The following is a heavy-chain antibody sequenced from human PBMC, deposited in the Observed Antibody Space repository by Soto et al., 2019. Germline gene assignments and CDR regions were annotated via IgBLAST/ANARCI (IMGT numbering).Heavy chain of an antibody. CDR3: VRVTTLRLGHDYYYYYMDV. CDR2: TYYRSKWYN. J-gene: IGHJ6*03. Sequence: PSQTLSLTCAISGDSVSSNSAAWNWIRQSPSRGLEWLGRTYYRSKWYNDYTISVKSRITINPDTSKNQISLQLNSVTPEDTAVYFFVRVTTLRLGHDYYYYYMDVWGKGTTVTVSS. CDR1: GDSVSSNSAA. V-gene: IGHV6-1*01. D-gene: IGHD7-27*01.